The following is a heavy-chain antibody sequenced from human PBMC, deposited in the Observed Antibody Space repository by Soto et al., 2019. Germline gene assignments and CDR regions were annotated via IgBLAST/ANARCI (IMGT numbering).Heavy chain of an antibody. CDR2: IKKDGSGK. V-gene: IGHV3-7*05. CDR3: ARDPRDSEYAIFDY. J-gene: IGHJ4*02. CDR1: GFTFSNYW. D-gene: IGHD1-26*01. Sequence: EVQLVESGGDLVQPGGSLRLSCEASGFTFSNYWMSWVRQTPGKGLEWVANIKKDGSGKYYVDSVKGRFTISRDNAKNSLFLQMNSLGAEDTAVYYCARDPRDSEYAIFDYWGQGTLVTVSS.